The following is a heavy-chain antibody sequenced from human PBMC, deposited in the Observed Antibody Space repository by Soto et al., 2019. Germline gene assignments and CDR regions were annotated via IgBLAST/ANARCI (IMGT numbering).Heavy chain of an antibody. CDR3: AKESQRWLQEFDY. CDR1: GFTFSSYA. Sequence: EVQLLESGGGLVQPGGSLRLSCAASGFTFSSYAMSWVRQAPGKGLEWVSAISGSGGSTFYADSVKGRFTISRDNSKNTLYLQMNSLRAEDTAIYYCAKESQRWLQEFDYWGQGTLVTVSS. CDR2: ISGSGGST. V-gene: IGHV3-23*01. J-gene: IGHJ4*02. D-gene: IGHD5-12*01.